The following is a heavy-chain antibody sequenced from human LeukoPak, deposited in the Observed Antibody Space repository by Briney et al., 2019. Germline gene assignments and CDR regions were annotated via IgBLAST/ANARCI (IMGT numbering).Heavy chain of an antibody. D-gene: IGHD3-10*01. CDR3: ARGLYYYGSGSYNDY. CDR1: GGSISSSSYY. CDR2: INHSGST. Sequence: SETLSLTCTVSGGSISSSSYYWGWIRQPPGKGLEWIGEINHSGSTNYNPSLKSRVTISVDTSKNQFSLKLSSVTAADTAVCYCARGLYYYGSGSYNDYWGQGTLVTVSS. J-gene: IGHJ4*02. V-gene: IGHV4-39*07.